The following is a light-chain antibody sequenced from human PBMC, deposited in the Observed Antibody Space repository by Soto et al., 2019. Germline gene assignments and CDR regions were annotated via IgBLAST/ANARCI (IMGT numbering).Light chain of an antibody. J-gene: IGKJ5*01. V-gene: IGKV3-11*01. CDR3: QLDGTSQIT. CDR1: HSVKTF. CDR2: DAS. Sequence: EIVLTLSPSTLSLSTGQRASLXCRASHSVKTFLVWYQQRPGQAPRLLIYDASPRAAGIPARFSGSGAGTDFTLTISRLEPEDFAVDYCQLDGTSQITFGQGTRLEIK.